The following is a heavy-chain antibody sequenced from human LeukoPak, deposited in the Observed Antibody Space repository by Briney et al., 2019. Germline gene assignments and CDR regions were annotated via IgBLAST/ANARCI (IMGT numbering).Heavy chain of an antibody. D-gene: IGHD3-22*01. CDR3: ARFEVNHEDSSSFYYFDH. V-gene: IGHV5-51*01. CDR2: IYPDDSDT. Sequence: GESLKISCRVSGYAFASYWIGWVRQVPGKGLEWMGIIYPDDSDTKYSPSFQGQVAFSADKSVNTAYLQWSSLKASDSAMYYCARFEVNHEDSSSFYYFDHWGQGPWSPSPQ. J-gene: IGHJ4*02. CDR1: GYAFASYW.